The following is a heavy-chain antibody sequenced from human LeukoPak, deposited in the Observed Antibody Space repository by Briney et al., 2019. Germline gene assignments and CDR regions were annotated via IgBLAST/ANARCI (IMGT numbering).Heavy chain of an antibody. CDR2: IEEDGSEK. Sequence: TGGSLRLSCAASGFTFSSYSMNWVRQAPGKGLEWVANIEEDGSEKYYVDSVKGRFTISRDNAKNSLYLQMNSLRAEDTAVYYCATGLFHFDYWGQGTLVTV. CDR3: ATGLFHFDY. J-gene: IGHJ4*02. V-gene: IGHV3-7*01. CDR1: GFTFSSYS. D-gene: IGHD2-21*01.